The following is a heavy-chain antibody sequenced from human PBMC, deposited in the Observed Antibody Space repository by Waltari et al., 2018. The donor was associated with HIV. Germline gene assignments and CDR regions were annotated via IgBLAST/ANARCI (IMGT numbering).Heavy chain of an antibody. CDR3: ARELWGALGGYFDY. D-gene: IGHD1-26*01. CDR1: GGPISSGGSS. Sequence: QVQLQESGPGLVKPSQTLAPTCTVPGGPISSGGSSWSWIRQHPGQGLEWIGYIYYSGSTYYNPSLKSRVTISVDTSKIQFSLKLSSVTAADTAVYYCARELWGALGGYFDYWGQGTLVTVSS. CDR2: IYYSGST. J-gene: IGHJ4*02. V-gene: IGHV4-31*03.